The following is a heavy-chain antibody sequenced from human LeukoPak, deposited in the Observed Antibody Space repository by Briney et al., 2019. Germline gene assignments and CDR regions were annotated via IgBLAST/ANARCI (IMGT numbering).Heavy chain of an antibody. V-gene: IGHV3-15*01. J-gene: IGHJ4*02. D-gene: IGHD3-22*01. CDR2: IKSKTDGGTT. CDR3: TTAETYYYDSSGYTQFAY. CDR1: GFTFSNAW. Sequence: GGSLRLSCAASGFTFSNAWMSWVRQAPGKGLEWVGRIKSKTDGGTTDYAAPVKGRFTISRDDSKNTLYLQMNSLKTEDTAVYYCTTAETYYYDSSGYTQFAYWGQGTLVTVSS.